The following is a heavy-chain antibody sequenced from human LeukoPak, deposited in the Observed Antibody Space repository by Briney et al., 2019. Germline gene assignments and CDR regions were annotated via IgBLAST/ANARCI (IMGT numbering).Heavy chain of an antibody. V-gene: IGHV4-34*01. D-gene: IGHD6-13*01. CDR3: ARDRGSSSWYPGYYYGMDV. CDR2: INHSGST. J-gene: IGHJ6*02. CDR1: GGSFSGYY. Sequence: KPSETLSLTCAVYGGSFSGYYWSWIRQPPGKGLEWIGEINHSGSTNYNPSLKSRVTISVDTSKNQFSLKLSSVTAADTAVYYCARDRGSSSWYPGYYYGMDVWGQGTTVTVSS.